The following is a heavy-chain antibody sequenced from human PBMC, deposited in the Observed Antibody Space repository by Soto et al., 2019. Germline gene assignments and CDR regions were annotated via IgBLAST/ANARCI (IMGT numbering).Heavy chain of an antibody. CDR3: ARAGGYSSSWYDY. CDR1: GGSISSYY. D-gene: IGHD6-13*01. V-gene: IGHV4-59*01. J-gene: IGHJ4*02. Sequence: SETLSLTCTVSGGSISSYYWSWIRQPPGKGLEWIGYIYYSGSTNYNPSLKSRVTISVDTSKNQFSLKLSSVTAADTAVYYCARAGGYSSSWYDYWGQGTLVTVSS. CDR2: IYYSGST.